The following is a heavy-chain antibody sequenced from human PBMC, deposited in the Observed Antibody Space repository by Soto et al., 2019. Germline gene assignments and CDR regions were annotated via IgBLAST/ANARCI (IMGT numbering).Heavy chain of an antibody. CDR1: GFTVSSNY. V-gene: IGHV3-53*04. D-gene: IGHD1-1*01. J-gene: IGHJ6*03. Sequence: GGSLRLSCAASGFTVSSNYMSWVRQAPGKGLEWVSVIYSGGSTYYADSVKGRFTISRHNSKNTLYLQMNSLRAEDTAVYYCARKNEVNIRRGMSYYYYYMDVWGKGTTVTVSS. CDR3: ARKNEVNIRRGMSYYYYYMDV. CDR2: IYSGGST.